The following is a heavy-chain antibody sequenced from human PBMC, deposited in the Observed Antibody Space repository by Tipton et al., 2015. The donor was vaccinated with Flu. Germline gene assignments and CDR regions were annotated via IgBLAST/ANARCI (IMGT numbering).Heavy chain of an antibody. D-gene: IGHD7-27*01. V-gene: IGHV4-39*07. CDR3: ARPSGFLRLGIVD. CDR2: IYYSGST. J-gene: IGHJ4*02. CDR1: GGSISSSSYY. Sequence: TLSLTCTVSGGSISSSSYYWGWIRQPPGKGLEWIGSIYYSGSTYYNPSLKSLVTMSVDTSKNQFSLKLSSVTAADTAVYYCARPSGFLRLGIVDWGQGTLVTVSS.